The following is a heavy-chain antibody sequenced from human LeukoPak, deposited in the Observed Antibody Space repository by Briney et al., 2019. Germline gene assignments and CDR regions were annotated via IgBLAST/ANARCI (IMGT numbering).Heavy chain of an antibody. CDR1: GGSISSYY. D-gene: IGHD6-19*01. J-gene: IGHJ4*02. CDR2: IHTSRGI. V-gene: IGHV4-4*09. CDR3: ATLGCGD. Sequence: ASETLFLTCSVSGGSISSYYCIWIRQPPGKGLEWIGTIHTSRGIYYNPSLKSRVTVSADTSKNQFSLKLSSVTAADAAVYCCATLGCGDWGQGTLVTVSS.